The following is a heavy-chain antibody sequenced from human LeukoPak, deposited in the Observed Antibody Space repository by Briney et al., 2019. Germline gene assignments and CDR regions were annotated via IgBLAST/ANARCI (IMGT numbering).Heavy chain of an antibody. J-gene: IGHJ3*02. Sequence: SVKVSCKASGGTFSSYAISWVRQAPGQGLEWMGGIIPIFGTANCAQKFQGRVTITTDESTSTAYMELSSLRSEDTAVYYCARSKYSSSLDAFDIWGQGTMVTVSS. CDR3: ARSKYSSSLDAFDI. CDR1: GGTFSSYA. D-gene: IGHD6-6*01. V-gene: IGHV1-69*05. CDR2: IIPIFGTA.